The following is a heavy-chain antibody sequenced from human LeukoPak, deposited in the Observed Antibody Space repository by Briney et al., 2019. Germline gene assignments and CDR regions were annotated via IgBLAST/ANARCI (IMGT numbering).Heavy chain of an antibody. J-gene: IGHJ6*02. CDR2: ISYDGGNK. CDR3: AKDRKAAISYYYYYGMDV. V-gene: IGHV3-30*18. D-gene: IGHD2-2*01. CDR1: GFTFSSYG. Sequence: GRSLRLSCAASGFTFSSYGMHWVRQAPGKGLEWVAVISYDGGNKYYADSVKGRFTISRDNSKNTLYLQMNSLRAEDTAVYYCAKDRKAAISYYYYYGMDVWGQGTTVTVSS.